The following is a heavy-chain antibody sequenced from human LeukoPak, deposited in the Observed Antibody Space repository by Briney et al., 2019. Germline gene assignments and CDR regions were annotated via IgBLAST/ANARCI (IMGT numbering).Heavy chain of an antibody. V-gene: IGHV4-38-2*02. CDR1: GYSISSGYY. J-gene: IGHJ4*02. CDR2: IYHSGST. CDR3: ARDWRFGESPFDY. D-gene: IGHD3-10*01. Sequence: SETLSLTCAVSGYSISSGYYWGWIRQPPGKGLEWIGSIYHSGSTYYNPSLKSRVTISVDTSKNQFSLKLSSVTAADTAVYYCARDWRFGESPFDYWGQGTLVTVSS.